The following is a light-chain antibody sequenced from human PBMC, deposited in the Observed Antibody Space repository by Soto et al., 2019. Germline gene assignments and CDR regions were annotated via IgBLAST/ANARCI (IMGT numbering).Light chain of an antibody. V-gene: IGKV1-5*03. CDR1: QSISSW. CDR3: QQYNSYQYT. Sequence: DIQMTQSPSTLSASVGDRVNITCRASQSISSWLAWYQQKPGKAPKLLIYKASSLESGVPSRLSGSGSGTDFTLTSSSLRPDDFATYYRQQYNSYQYTFGQGTKLEIK. CDR2: KAS. J-gene: IGKJ2*01.